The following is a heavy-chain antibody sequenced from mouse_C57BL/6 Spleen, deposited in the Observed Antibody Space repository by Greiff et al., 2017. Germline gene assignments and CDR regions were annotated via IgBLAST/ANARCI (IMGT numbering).Heavy chain of an antibody. Sequence: QVQLQQSGPELVKPGASVKISCKASGYAFSSSWMNWVKQRLGKGLEWIGRIYPGDGDTNYNGKFKGKATLTADKSSSTAYMQLSSLTSEDSAVYFCARNWGGYWGQGTTLTVSS. V-gene: IGHV1-82*01. J-gene: IGHJ2*01. D-gene: IGHD4-1*01. CDR3: ARNWGGY. CDR1: GYAFSSSW. CDR2: IYPGDGDT.